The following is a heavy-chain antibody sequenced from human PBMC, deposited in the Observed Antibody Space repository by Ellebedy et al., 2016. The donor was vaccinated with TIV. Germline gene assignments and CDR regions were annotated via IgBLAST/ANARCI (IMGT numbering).Heavy chain of an antibody. D-gene: IGHD6-13*01. CDR3: AKDSSSWYGWFDP. CDR1: GFTFDDYA. CDR2: ISWDGGST. V-gene: IGHV3-43D*03. J-gene: IGHJ5*02. Sequence: GESLKISCAASGFTFDDYAMHWVRQAPGKGLEWVSVISWDGGSTYYADSVKGRFTISRDNSKNSLYLQMNSLRAEETAVYYCAKDSSSWYGWFDPWGQGTLVTVSS.